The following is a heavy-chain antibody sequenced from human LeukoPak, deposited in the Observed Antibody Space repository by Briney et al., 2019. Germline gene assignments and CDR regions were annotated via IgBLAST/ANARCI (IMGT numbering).Heavy chain of an antibody. CDR1: GFTFSSYA. CDR2: ISGSGGST. CDR3: AKGDTIGDRLYYYYGMDV. D-gene: IGHD4-17*01. Sequence: GGSLRLSCAASGFTFSSYAMSWVRQAPGKGLEWVSAISGSGGSTYYADSVKGRFTISRDNSKNTLYLQMNSLRAEDTAVYYCAKGDTIGDRLYYYYGMDVWGQGTTVTVSS. J-gene: IGHJ6*02. V-gene: IGHV3-23*01.